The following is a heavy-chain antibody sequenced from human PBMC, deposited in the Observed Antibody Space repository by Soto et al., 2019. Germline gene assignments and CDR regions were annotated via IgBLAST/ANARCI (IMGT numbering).Heavy chain of an antibody. CDR1: GYSFTNYW. J-gene: IGHJ6*02. CDR3: SRQADPRYYGMDV. CDR2: IDPSDSYT. V-gene: IGHV5-10-1*01. Sequence: GESLKISCQGSGYSFTNYWIDWVRQMPGKGLEWMGRIDPSDSYTNYSPSFEGHVTISADKSITTAYLQWSSLKASDTAMYYCSRQADPRYYGMDVWGQGTTVTVYS.